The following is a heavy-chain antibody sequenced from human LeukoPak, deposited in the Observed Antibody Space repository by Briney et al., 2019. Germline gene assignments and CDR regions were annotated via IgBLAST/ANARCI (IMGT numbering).Heavy chain of an antibody. J-gene: IGHJ4*02. D-gene: IGHD3-22*01. CDR2: ISYDGTDK. CDR3: AKEIINYYDSSGSHYFDY. Sequence: PGRSLRLSCAASEFSFSNYGMHWVRQAPGKGLEWVGVISYDGTDKYYADSVKGRFTISRDNSKNTLYLQMNSLRAEDTAVYYCAKEIINYYDSSGSHYFDYWGQGTLVTVSS. CDR1: EFSFSNYG. V-gene: IGHV3-30*18.